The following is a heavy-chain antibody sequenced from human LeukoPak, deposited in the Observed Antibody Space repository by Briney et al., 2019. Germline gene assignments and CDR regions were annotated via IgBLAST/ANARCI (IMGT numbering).Heavy chain of an antibody. J-gene: IGHJ4*02. CDR1: SGSISSYY. D-gene: IGHD3-22*01. CDR2: IHYSGRT. CDR3: ATHTYSYDSSGPLG. V-gene: IGHV4-59*08. Sequence: SETLSLTCTVFSGSISSYYCDWLRQPPGKGLEWIGYIHYSGRTSYNPSLKSRVTISIDTSRNQFSLTLTSVTAADTAVYYRATHTYSYDSSGPLGWGQGTLVTVSS.